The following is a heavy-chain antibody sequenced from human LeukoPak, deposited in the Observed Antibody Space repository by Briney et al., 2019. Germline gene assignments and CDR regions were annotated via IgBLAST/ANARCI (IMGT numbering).Heavy chain of an antibody. Sequence: PSETLSLTCAVYGGSFSGYYWSWIRQPPGKGLEWIGEINHSGSTNYNPSLKSRVTISVDTSKNQFSLKLSSVTAADTAVYYCASSSDTAMEYYYYYGMDVWGQGTTVTVSS. CDR1: GGSFSGYY. CDR2: INHSGST. CDR3: ASSSDTAMEYYYYYGMDV. V-gene: IGHV4-34*01. D-gene: IGHD5-18*01. J-gene: IGHJ6*02.